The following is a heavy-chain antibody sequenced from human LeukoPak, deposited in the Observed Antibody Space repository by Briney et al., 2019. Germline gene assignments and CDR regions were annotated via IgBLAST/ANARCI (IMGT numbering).Heavy chain of an antibody. D-gene: IGHD2-2*01. CDR2: ISSSGSTI. J-gene: IGHJ4*02. CDR1: GFTFSSYE. Sequence: GGSLRLSCAASGFTFSSYEMNWVRQAPGKGLEWVSYISSSGSTIYYADPVKGRFTISRDNAKNSLYLQMNSLRAEDTAVYYCARDQDVVGPYDYWGQGTLVTVSS. V-gene: IGHV3-48*03. CDR3: ARDQDVVGPYDY.